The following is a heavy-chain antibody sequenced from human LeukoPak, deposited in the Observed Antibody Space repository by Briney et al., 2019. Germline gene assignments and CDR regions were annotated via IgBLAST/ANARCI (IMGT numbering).Heavy chain of an antibody. D-gene: IGHD2-21*01. CDR3: ARIMFVVEGYGMDV. Sequence: ASVKVSCKASGYTFTGYYMHWVRQAPGQGLEWMGWINPNSGGTNYAQKFQGRVTMTRDTSISTAYMELSRLRSDDTAVYYCARIMFVVEGYGMDVWGQGTTVTVS. J-gene: IGHJ6*02. V-gene: IGHV1-2*02. CDR1: GYTFTGYY. CDR2: INPNSGGT.